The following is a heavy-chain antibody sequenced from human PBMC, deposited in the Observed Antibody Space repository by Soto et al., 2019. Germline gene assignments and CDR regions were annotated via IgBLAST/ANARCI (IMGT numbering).Heavy chain of an antibody. CDR1: GFTFSSYG. Sequence: QVQLVESGGGVVQPGRSLRLSCAAYGFTFSSYGMHWVRQAPGKGLEWMAVISYDGSNKYYADSVKGRFTISRDNSKSSLYLQMSSLGAEDTAVYYCAKDRVGGIVAAGTLEYWGQGTLVTVSS. V-gene: IGHV3-30*18. CDR2: ISYDGSNK. D-gene: IGHD6-13*01. J-gene: IGHJ4*02. CDR3: AKDRVGGIVAAGTLEY.